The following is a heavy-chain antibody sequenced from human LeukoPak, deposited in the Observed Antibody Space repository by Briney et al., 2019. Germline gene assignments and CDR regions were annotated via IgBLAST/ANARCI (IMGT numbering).Heavy chain of an antibody. CDR1: GFSFSDHY. D-gene: IGHD6-19*01. J-gene: IGHJ4*02. V-gene: IGHV3-11*01. CDR2: ISGSGSDT. CDR3: ARGPGRSGSDY. Sequence: GGSLRLSCAASGFSFSDHYMTWVRQAPGKGLEWLSYISGSGSDTDYAGSVKGRFTISRDNAKNSLYLQMNSLRAEDTAVYYCARGPGRSGSDYWGQGTLVTVSS.